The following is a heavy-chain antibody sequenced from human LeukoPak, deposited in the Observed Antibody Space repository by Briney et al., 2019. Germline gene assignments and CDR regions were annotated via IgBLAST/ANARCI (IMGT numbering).Heavy chain of an antibody. V-gene: IGHV4-59*01. D-gene: IGHD3-22*01. J-gene: IGHJ4*02. CDR1: GGSISGYY. CDR3: ARGVGSPYYYDHRGYYGEYYFDY. Sequence: PSETLSLTCTVSGGSISGYYWSWVRQPPGKGLEWIGYIYYSGSTNYNPSLKSRVTISVDTSKNQFSLKLSSVTAADTAVYYCARGVGSPYYYDHRGYYGEYYFDYWGQGTLVTVSS. CDR2: IYYSGST.